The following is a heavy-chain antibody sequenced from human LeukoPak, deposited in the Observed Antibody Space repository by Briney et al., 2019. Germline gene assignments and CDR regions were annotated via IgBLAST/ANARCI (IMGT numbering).Heavy chain of an antibody. CDR1: GGSISGSSYY. Sequence: SETLSLTCTVSGGSISGSSYYWGWIRQPPGKGLEWIGSIYYSGSTYYNPSLKSRVTISVDTSKNQFSLKLSSVTAADTAVYFCARHHSGTYWDWYFDLWGRGTLVTVSS. D-gene: IGHD1-26*01. CDR3: ARHHSGTYWDWYFDL. CDR2: IYYSGST. V-gene: IGHV4-39*01. J-gene: IGHJ2*01.